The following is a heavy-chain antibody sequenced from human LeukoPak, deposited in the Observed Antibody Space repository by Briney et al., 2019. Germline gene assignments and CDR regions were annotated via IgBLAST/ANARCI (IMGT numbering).Heavy chain of an antibody. J-gene: IGHJ4*02. CDR2: IYSGGST. V-gene: IGHV3-66*02. Sequence: GGSLRLSCAASGFTVSSNYMSWVRQAPGKGLEWVSVIYSGGSTYYADSVKGRFTISRDNSKNTLYLQMNSLRAEDTAVYYCAKVLLSYSYGYCFDYWGQGTLVTVSS. CDR1: GFTVSSNY. D-gene: IGHD5-18*01. CDR3: AKVLLSYSYGYCFDY.